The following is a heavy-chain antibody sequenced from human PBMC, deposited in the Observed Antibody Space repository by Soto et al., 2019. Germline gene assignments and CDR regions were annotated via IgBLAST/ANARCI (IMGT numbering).Heavy chain of an antibody. V-gene: IGHV3-30*18. CDR3: AKDLRTTVTTYRYYYYGMDV. J-gene: IGHJ6*02. CDR1: GFTFSSYG. CDR2: ISYDGSNK. Sequence: QVQLVESGGGVVQPGRSLRLSCAASGFTFSSYGMHWVRQAPGKGLEWVAVISYDGSNKYYADSVKGRFTISRDNSKNTLYLQMNSLRAEDTVVYYCAKDLRTTVTTYRYYYYGMDVWGQGTTVTVSS. D-gene: IGHD4-17*01.